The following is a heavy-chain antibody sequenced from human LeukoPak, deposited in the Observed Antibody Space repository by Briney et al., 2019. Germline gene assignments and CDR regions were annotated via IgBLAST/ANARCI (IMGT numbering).Heavy chain of an antibody. D-gene: IGHD2-2*01. CDR2: ISAYNGNT. J-gene: IGHJ6*03. CDR1: GYTFIRYG. CDR3: VGVAVPRDYMDV. Sequence: GASVKVSCKASGYTFIRYGITWVRQAPGQGLEWMGWISAYNGNTHYAQKFQGRVTMTTDTSTSTAYMELRSLRSDDTAVYYCVGVAVPRDYMDVWGKGTTVTVSS. V-gene: IGHV1-18*01.